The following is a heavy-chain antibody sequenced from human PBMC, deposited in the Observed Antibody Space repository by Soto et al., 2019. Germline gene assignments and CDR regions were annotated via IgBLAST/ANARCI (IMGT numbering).Heavy chain of an antibody. Sequence: PGGSLRLSCAGSGFTFNIYWMHWVRQVPGKGPVWVARIYNDGTYADYADSVKGRFTISRDNAKDTLYLQMNDLRAEDSALYHCTRGPRATSAGTSAHWGRGTLVTVSS. V-gene: IGHV3-74*01. D-gene: IGHD6-13*01. J-gene: IGHJ4*02. CDR1: GFTFNIYW. CDR2: IYNDGTYA. CDR3: TRGPRATSAGTSAH.